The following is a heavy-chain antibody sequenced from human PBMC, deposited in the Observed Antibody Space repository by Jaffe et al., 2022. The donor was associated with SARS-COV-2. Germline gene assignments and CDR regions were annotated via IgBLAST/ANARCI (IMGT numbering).Heavy chain of an antibody. D-gene: IGHD2-15*01. CDR1: GFTYSGHW. CDR2: INIDGSEK. Sequence: EVQLVESGGGLVQPGGSLRLSCAASGFTYSGHWMSWVRQAPGKGLEWVANINIDGSEKYYVDSVKGRFTISRDNAKNSLYLQTNSLRAEDTAIYYCARYGTSDVSATYDYWGQGTLVTVSS. CDR3: ARYGTSDVSATYDY. J-gene: IGHJ4*02. V-gene: IGHV3-7*01.